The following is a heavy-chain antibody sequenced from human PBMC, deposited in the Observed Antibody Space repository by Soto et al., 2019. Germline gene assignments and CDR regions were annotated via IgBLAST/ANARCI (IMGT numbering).Heavy chain of an antibody. V-gene: IGHV3-23*01. CDR3: AKGAGDFWSDYPLNYYYYYMDV. CDR1: GFTFRTYA. D-gene: IGHD3-3*01. Sequence: GGSLRLSCAASGFTFRTYAMSWVRQAPGKGLEWVSGMSGSGGSTYYADSVKGRFTISRDNSKNTLYLQMNSLRAEDTAVYYCAKGAGDFWSDYPLNYYYYYMDVWGKGTTVTVSS. CDR2: MSGSGGST. J-gene: IGHJ6*03.